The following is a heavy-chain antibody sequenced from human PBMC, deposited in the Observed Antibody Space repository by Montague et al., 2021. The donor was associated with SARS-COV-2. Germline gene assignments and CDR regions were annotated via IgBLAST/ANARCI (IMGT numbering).Heavy chain of an antibody. D-gene: IGHD3-3*01. CDR3: ARNRVLRFLETDYYYYGMDV. J-gene: IGHJ6*02. Sequence: SETLSLTCTVSGGSISSSSYYWGWIRQPPGKGLEWIGSIYYSGSTYYNPSLKSRVTISVDTSKNQFSLKLSSVTAADTAVYYCARNRVLRFLETDYYYYGMDVWGQGTTVTVSS. V-gene: IGHV4-39*01. CDR1: GGSISSSSYY. CDR2: IYYSGST.